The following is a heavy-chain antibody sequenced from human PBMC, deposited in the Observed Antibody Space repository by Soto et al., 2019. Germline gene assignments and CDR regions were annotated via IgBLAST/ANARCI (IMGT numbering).Heavy chain of an antibody. J-gene: IGHJ6*02. CDR1: GYSFTSYW. CDR2: IDPSDSYT. CDR3: ARRSSSWFGYYYYYGMDV. Sequence: GESLKISCXGSGYSFTSYWISWVRQMPGKGLEWMGRIDPSDSYTNYSPSFQGHVTISADKSISTAYLQWSSLKASDTAMYYCARRSSSWFGYYYYYGMDVWGQGTTVTVSS. D-gene: IGHD6-13*01. V-gene: IGHV5-10-1*01.